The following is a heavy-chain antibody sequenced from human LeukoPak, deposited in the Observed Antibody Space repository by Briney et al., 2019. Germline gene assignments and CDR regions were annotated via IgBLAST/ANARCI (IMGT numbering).Heavy chain of an antibody. Sequence: KPSETLSLTCTVSGGSISTYYWSWIRQPPGKGLEWIGYIYSGGTTNYNPSLKSRVTISQDTTKNQYTLKLISVTAADTAVYYWARFGYSYGWRHFDYWGQGTLITVSS. V-gene: IGHV4-59*08. J-gene: IGHJ4*02. CDR3: ARFGYSYGWRHFDY. CDR2: IYSGGTT. CDR1: GGSISTYY. D-gene: IGHD5-18*01.